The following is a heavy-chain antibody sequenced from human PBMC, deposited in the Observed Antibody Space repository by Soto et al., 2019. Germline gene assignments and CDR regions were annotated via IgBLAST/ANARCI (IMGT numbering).Heavy chain of an antibody. CDR3: ASTYSTSWYWFDP. CDR2: IFSNDEK. J-gene: IGHJ5*02. V-gene: IGHV2-26*04. Sequence: QVTVKESGPVLVKPTETLTLTCTVSGFSLSNAGLGVSWIRQPPGKALEWLAHIFSNDEKSYSTSLNSRLTTSTDTPKSQVVLIMTNMDTVDTATYYCASTYSTSWYWFDPWGQGTLVTVSS. CDR1: GFSLSNAGLG. D-gene: IGHD6-13*01.